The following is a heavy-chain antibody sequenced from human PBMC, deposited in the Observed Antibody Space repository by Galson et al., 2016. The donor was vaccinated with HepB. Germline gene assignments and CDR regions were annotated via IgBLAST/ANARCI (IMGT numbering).Heavy chain of an antibody. CDR3: GTLPNRNDFYF. D-gene: IGHD1-14*01. CDR1: GFTFTNYA. Sequence: SLRLSCAASGFTFTNYATSWVRQAPGKGLEWVASITATAGRTYLADSVRGRFTISSDNAKNTVYLHMDGLRAEDTAVYYCGTLPNRNDFYFWGQGTQVTVSS. J-gene: IGHJ4*02. CDR2: ITATAGRT. V-gene: IGHV3-23*01.